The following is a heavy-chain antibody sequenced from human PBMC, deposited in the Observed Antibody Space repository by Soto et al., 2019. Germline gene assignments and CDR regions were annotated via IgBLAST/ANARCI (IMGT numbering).Heavy chain of an antibody. Sequence: GGALRVSCAASGFTVSSDAMSWVRQAAGKGLEWVSTISGSGGSTYYADSVKGRFTTSRDNSKNTMYLQMNSRRAEDTAVYYFAKDVPSPAYYDDSSGENAFDIWGKGTRFTV. J-gene: IGHJ3*02. V-gene: IGHV3-23*01. CDR1: GFTVSSDA. D-gene: IGHD3-22*01. CDR3: AKDVPSPAYYDDSSGENAFDI. CDR2: ISGSGGST.